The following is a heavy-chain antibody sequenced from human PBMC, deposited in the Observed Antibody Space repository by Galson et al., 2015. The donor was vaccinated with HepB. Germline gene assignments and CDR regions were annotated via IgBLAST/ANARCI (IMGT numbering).Heavy chain of an antibody. D-gene: IGHD2-15*01. Sequence: SVKVSCKASGGTFSSYAISWVRQAPGQGLEWMGGIIPIFGTANYAQKFQGRVTITADESTSTAYMELSSLRSEDTAIYYCARRYCSGGSCYSLDYWGQGTLVTVSS. CDR1: GGTFSSYA. J-gene: IGHJ4*02. V-gene: IGHV1-69*13. CDR2: IIPIFGTA. CDR3: ARRYCSGGSCYSLDY.